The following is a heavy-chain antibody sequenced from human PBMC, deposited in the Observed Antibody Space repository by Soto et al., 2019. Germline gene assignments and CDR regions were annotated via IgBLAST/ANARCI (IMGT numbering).Heavy chain of an antibody. CDR3: ARGARYCTGTSCYGWLDP. CDR2: INHSGGT. Sequence: SETLSLTCTVYGGSFSGYYWSWIRQPPGKGLEWIGEINHSGGTNYNPSLKSRVTISVDTSKNQFSLKLSSVTAADTAVHYCARGARYCTGTSCYGWLDPWGQGTLVTVSS. V-gene: IGHV4-34*01. J-gene: IGHJ5*02. CDR1: GGSFSGYY. D-gene: IGHD2-2*01.